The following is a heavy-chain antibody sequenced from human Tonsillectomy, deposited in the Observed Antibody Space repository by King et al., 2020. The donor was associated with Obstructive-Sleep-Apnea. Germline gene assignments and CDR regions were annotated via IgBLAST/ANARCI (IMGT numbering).Heavy chain of an antibody. CDR2: ISSSNSYI. J-gene: IGHJ5*02. CDR1: GFTFSSYS. V-gene: IGHV3-21*01. CDR3: ARDPEGPTLNWFDP. Sequence: VQLVESGGGLVKPGGSLRLSCAASGFTFSSYSMNWVRQAPGKGLEWVSSISSSNSYIYYADSVKGRFTISRDTAKNSLYLQMNSLRAEDTAVYYCARDPEGPTLNWFDPWGQGTLVTVSS.